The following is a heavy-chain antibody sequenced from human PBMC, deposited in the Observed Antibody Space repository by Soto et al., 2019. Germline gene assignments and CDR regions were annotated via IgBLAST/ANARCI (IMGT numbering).Heavy chain of an antibody. D-gene: IGHD6-6*01. Sequence: SVKVSCKASGGTFSSYAISWVRQAPGQGLEWMGGIIPIFGTANYAQKFQGRVTITADESTSTAYMELSSLRSEDTAVYYCASTLKQLDAWSAAAANNFDFWGQGTLVTVSS. V-gene: IGHV1-69*13. CDR3: ASTLKQLDAWSAAAANNFDF. CDR1: GGTFSSYA. CDR2: IIPIFGTA. J-gene: IGHJ4*01.